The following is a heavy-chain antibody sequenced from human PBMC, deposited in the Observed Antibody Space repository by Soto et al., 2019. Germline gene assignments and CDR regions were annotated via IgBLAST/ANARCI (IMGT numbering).Heavy chain of an antibody. CDR2: IYYSGST. D-gene: IGHD3-22*01. V-gene: IGHV4-30-4*01. CDR3: ARVAWGYYYDSSGDAISAFAL. J-gene: IGHJ3*01. CDR1: GGSISSGDYY. Sequence: PSETLSLTCTVSGGSISSGDYYWSWIRQPPGKGLEWIGYIYYSGSTYYNPSLKSRVTISVDTSKNQFSLKLSSVTAADTAVYYCARVAWGYYYDSSGDAISAFALWGQGT.